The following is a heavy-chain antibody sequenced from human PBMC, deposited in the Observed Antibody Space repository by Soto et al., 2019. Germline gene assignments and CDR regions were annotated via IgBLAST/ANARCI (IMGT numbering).Heavy chain of an antibody. CDR3: ASPSLGTPYFDY. Sequence: PGGSLRLSCAASGFTFSSYSMNWVRQAPGKGLEWVSSISSSSSYIYYADSVKGRLTISRDNAKNSLYLQMNSLRAEDTAVYYCASPSLGTPYFDYWGQGTLVTVSS. D-gene: IGHD3-3*02. J-gene: IGHJ4*02. V-gene: IGHV3-21*01. CDR1: GFTFSSYS. CDR2: ISSSSSYI.